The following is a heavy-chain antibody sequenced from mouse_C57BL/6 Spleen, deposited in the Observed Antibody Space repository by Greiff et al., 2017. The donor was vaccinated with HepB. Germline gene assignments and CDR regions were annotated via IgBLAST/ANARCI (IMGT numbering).Heavy chain of an antibody. D-gene: IGHD1-1*01. J-gene: IGHJ4*01. CDR1: GYSFTSYY. CDR3: APTVVARGYYAMDY. CDR2: IYPGSGNT. Sequence: QVQLKQPGPELVKPGASVKISCKASGYSFTSYYIHWVKQRPGQGLEWIGWIYPGSGNTKYNEKFKGKATLTADTSSSTSYMQLSSLTSEDSAVYYCAPTVVARGYYAMDYWGQGTSVTVSS. V-gene: IGHV1-66*01.